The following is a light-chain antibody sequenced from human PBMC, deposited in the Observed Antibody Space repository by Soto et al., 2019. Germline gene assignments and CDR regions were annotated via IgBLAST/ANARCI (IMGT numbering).Light chain of an antibody. CDR3: LQDYIYPLT. CDR2: AAS. J-gene: IGKJ4*01. Sequence: AIQMTQSPSSLSASVGDRVTITCRASQGIRNDLGWYQQKPGKAPNLLLYAASSLQSGVPSRFSGSGSGTNFTLTISSLQPEDFATYFCLQDYIYPLTFGGGTKVEIK. V-gene: IGKV1-6*01. CDR1: QGIRND.